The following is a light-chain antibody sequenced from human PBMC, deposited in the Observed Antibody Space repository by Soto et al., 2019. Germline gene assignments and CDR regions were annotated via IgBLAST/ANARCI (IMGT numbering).Light chain of an antibody. V-gene: IGLV2-8*01. Sequence: QSVLTQPPSASGSPGQSVTISCTGTSSDIGGYKYVSWYQQHPGKAPKLMIYEVSKRPSGVPDSFSGSKSGNTASLTVSGLQTEDEADYYCSSYAGRNNVVFGGGTKLTVL. J-gene: IGLJ2*01. CDR1: SSDIGGYKY. CDR2: EVS. CDR3: SSYAGRNNVV.